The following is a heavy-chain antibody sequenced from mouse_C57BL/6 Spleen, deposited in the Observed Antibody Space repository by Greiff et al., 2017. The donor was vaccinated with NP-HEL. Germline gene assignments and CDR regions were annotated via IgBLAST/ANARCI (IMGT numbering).Heavy chain of an antibody. D-gene: IGHD2-3*01. CDR2: ISSGSSTI. CDR1: GFTFSDYG. CDR3: ARAIYDGYFYYFDY. Sequence: ESGGGLVKPGGSLKLSCAASGFTFSDYGMHWVRQAPEKGLEWVAYISSGSSTIYYADTVKGRFTISRDNAKNTLFLQMTSLRSEDTAMYYCARAIYDGYFYYFDYWGQGTTLTVSS. V-gene: IGHV5-17*01. J-gene: IGHJ2*01.